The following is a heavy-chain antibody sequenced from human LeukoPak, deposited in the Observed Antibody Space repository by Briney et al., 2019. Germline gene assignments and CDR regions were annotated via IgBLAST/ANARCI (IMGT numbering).Heavy chain of an antibody. D-gene: IGHD3-22*01. Sequence: PGGSLRLSCAASGFTFSTYSMNWVRQAPGKGLEWVANIKQDGSEKYYVDSVKGRFTISRDNAKNSLYLQMNSLRAEDTAVYYCARDLGYDSTPFDYWGQGTLVTVSS. J-gene: IGHJ4*02. V-gene: IGHV3-7*01. CDR1: GFTFSTYS. CDR2: IKQDGSEK. CDR3: ARDLGYDSTPFDY.